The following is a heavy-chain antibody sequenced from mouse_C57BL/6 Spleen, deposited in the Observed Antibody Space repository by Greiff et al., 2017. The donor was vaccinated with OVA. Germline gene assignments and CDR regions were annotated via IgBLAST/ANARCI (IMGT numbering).Heavy chain of an antibody. CDR1: GYTFTSYW. J-gene: IGHJ4*01. D-gene: IGHD2-4*01. CDR2: IYPGNSDT. V-gene: IGHV1-5*01. CDR3: TRRIYYDYDGDYYAMDY. Sequence: EVQLVESGTVLARPGASVKMSCKTSGYTFTSYWMHWVKQRPGQGLEWIGAIYPGNSDTSYNQKFKGKAKLTAVTSASTAYMELSSLTNEDSAVYYCTRRIYYDYDGDYYAMDYWGQGTSVTVSS.